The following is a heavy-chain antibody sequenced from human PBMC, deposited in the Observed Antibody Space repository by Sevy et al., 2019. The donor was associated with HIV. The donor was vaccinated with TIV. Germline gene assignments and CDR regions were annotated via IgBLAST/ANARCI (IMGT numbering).Heavy chain of an antibody. CDR3: ARQNGGYDYTYYYYGMDV. J-gene: IGHJ6*02. CDR2: IYYSGST. V-gene: IGHV4-39*01. D-gene: IGHD5-12*01. CDR1: GGSISSSSYY. Sequence: SKTLSLTCTVSGGSISSSSYYWGWIRQPPGKGLEWIGSIYYSGSTYYNPSLKSRVTISVDTSKNQFSLKLSSVTAADTAVYYCARQNGGYDYTYYYYGMDVWGQGTTVTVSS.